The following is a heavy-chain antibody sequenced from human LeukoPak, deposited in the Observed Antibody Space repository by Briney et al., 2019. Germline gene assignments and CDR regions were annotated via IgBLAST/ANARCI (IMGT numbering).Heavy chain of an antibody. V-gene: IGHV4-39*01. CDR2: IYYSGST. D-gene: IGHD6-13*01. J-gene: IGHJ4*02. CDR1: GGSISSSSYY. CDR3: ARLNLFADFGWRAHIAAAGHFDY. Sequence: KTSETLSLTCTVSGGSISSSSYYWGWIRQPPGKGLEWIGSIYYSGSTYYNPSLKSRVTISVDTSKNQFSLKLSSVTAADTAVYYCARLNLFADFGWRAHIAAAGHFDYWGQGTLVTVSS.